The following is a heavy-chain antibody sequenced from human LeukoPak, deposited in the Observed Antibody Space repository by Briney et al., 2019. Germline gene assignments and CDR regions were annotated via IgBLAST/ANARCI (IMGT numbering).Heavy chain of an antibody. V-gene: IGHV4-34*01. D-gene: IGHD3-22*01. CDR1: GWSISGYY. CDR2: INHSGST. CDR3: SNPSPRGNYDSSGYYYYFDY. J-gene: IGHJ4*02. Sequence: SETLSLTCAVYGWSISGYYWSLIRQPPGKGLEWIGEINHSGSTNYNPSLKSRVTISVDTSKNQFSLKLSSVTDADTAVYYCSNPSPRGNYDSSGYYYYFDYWGQGTLVTVSS.